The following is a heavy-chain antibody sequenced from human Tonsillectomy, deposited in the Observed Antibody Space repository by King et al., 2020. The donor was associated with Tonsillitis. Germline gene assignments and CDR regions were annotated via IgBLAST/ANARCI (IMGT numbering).Heavy chain of an antibody. D-gene: IGHD2-15*01. CDR1: GFSFDDYA. Sequence: VQLVQSGGNLVQPGRSLRLSCAAFGFSFDDYAMHWVRQAPGKGLEWVSGISWNSGIIGYADSVKGRFTISRDSAKNSLYLQMNSLRVEDTALYYCIKDRGRVLGVAATRLVNYGMDVWGQGTTVTVSS. J-gene: IGHJ6*02. CDR3: IKDRGRVLGVAATRLVNYGMDV. V-gene: IGHV3-9*01. CDR2: ISWNSGII.